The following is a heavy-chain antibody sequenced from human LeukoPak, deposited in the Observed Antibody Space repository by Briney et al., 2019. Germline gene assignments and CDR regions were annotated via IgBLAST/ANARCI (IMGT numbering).Heavy chain of an antibody. J-gene: IGHJ6*03. CDR2: IYPGDSDT. CDR1: GYSFTSYW. D-gene: IGHD1-26*01. V-gene: IGHV5-51*01. Sequence: GEPLKISCKGSGYSFTSYWIGWVRQMPGKGLEWIGIIYPGDSDTRYSPSFQGQVTISADKSISTAYLQWSSLKASDTAMYYCARRSSGSYSVGGYYYYMDVWGKGTTVTVSS. CDR3: ARRSSGSYSVGGYYYYMDV.